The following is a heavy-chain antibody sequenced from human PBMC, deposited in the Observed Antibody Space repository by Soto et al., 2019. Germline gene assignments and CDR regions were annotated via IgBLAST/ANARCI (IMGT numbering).Heavy chain of an antibody. V-gene: IGHV3-7*01. CDR2: IKQDGSEK. CDR1: GFTFSSYW. Sequence: GGSLRLSCAASGFTFSSYWMSWVRQAPGKGLEWVANIKQDGSEKYYVDSVKGRFTISRDNAKNSLYLQMNSLRAEDTAVYYCAREGGGIVGAPTPQNYYYGMDVWGQGTTVTVSS. CDR3: AREGGGIVGAPTPQNYYYGMDV. D-gene: IGHD1-26*01. J-gene: IGHJ6*02.